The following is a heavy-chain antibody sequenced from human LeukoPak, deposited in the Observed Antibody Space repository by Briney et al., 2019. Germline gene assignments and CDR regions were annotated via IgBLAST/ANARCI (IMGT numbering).Heavy chain of an antibody. CDR1: GVSISSYY. D-gene: IGHD4-17*01. CDR2: ISYSGSA. V-gene: IGHV4-59*01. Sequence: SETLSPTCTVSGVSISSYYWRWIRQPPGKGLEWIGYISYSGSANYNPSPKSRVTISVDTSKNQFSLKLSSVTAADTAVYYCARDLSGVTTFGAYFDYWGQGTLVTVSS. J-gene: IGHJ4*02. CDR3: ARDLSGVTTFGAYFDY.